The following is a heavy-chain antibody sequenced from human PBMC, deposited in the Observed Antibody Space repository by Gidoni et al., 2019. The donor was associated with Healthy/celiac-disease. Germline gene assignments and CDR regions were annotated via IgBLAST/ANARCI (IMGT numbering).Heavy chain of an antibody. V-gene: IGHV3-15*01. Sequence: EVQLVESGGGLVKPGGSLRLSCAASGFTFSSAWMIWVRQAPGKGREWVGRIKSKTDGGTTDYAAPVKGRFTISRDDSKNTLYLQMNSLKTEDTAVYYCTTGAIFGVVIPVDWYFDLWGRGTLVTVSS. D-gene: IGHD3-3*01. J-gene: IGHJ2*01. CDR1: GFTFSSAW. CDR2: IKSKTDGGTT. CDR3: TTGAIFGVVIPVDWYFDL.